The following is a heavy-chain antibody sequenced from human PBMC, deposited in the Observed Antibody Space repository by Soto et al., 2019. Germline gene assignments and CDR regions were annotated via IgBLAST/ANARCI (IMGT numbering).Heavy chain of an antibody. J-gene: IGHJ6*02. CDR3: AKGLLIMVRKVIIPPQYYYGMDV. CDR2: ISSNSAYI. D-gene: IGHD3-10*01. V-gene: IGHV3-21*04. CDR1: GFTFRSFT. Sequence: GGSLRLSCAASGFTFRSFTMNWVRQAPGKGLEWVSTISSNSAYIYYTDALRGRFTISRDNAKNSLHLQMNSLRAEDTAVYYCAKGLLIMVRKVIIPPQYYYGMDVWGQGTTVTVSS.